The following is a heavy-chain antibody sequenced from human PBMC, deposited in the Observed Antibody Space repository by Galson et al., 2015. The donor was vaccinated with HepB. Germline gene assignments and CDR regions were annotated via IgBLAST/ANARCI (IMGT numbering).Heavy chain of an antibody. CDR1: GFTFSSYA. J-gene: IGHJ4*02. CDR3: AGGPPTQYYDFWSGPNPIGY. V-gene: IGHV3-23*01. D-gene: IGHD3-3*01. Sequence: SLRLSCAASGFTFSSYAMSWVRQAPGKGLEWVSAISGSGGSTYYADSVKGRFTISRDNAKNTLYLQMNSLRAEDTAVYYCAGGPPTQYYDFWSGPNPIGYWCQGTLVTVYS. CDR2: ISGSGGST.